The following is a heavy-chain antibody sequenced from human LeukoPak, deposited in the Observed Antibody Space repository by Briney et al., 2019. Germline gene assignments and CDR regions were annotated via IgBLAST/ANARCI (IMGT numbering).Heavy chain of an antibody. CDR2: IVVGSGNT. J-gene: IGHJ4*02. CDR1: GFTFTSSA. V-gene: IGHV1-58*01. Sequence: GASVKVPCKASGFTFTSSAVQWVRQARGQRLEWIGWIVVGSGNTNYAQKFQERVTITRDMSTSTAYMELSSLRSEDTAVYYCWYYYGSGSYRRVDYWGQGTLVTVSS. CDR3: WYYYGSGSYRRVDY. D-gene: IGHD3-10*01.